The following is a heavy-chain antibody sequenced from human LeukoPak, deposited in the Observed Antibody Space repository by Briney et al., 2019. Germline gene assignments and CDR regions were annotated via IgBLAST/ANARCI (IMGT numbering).Heavy chain of an antibody. V-gene: IGHV4-30-4*08. J-gene: IGHJ4*02. CDR2: IYYSGST. CDR1: GGSISSGDYY. D-gene: IGHD3-3*01. Sequence: SETLSLTCTVSGGSISSGDYYWSWIRQPPGKGLEYIGYIYYSGSTYYNPSLKSRVTISEDTSKNQFSLQLNSVTAADTAVYYCARSYDPLYFDFWGQGTLVTVSS. CDR3: ARSYDPLYFDF.